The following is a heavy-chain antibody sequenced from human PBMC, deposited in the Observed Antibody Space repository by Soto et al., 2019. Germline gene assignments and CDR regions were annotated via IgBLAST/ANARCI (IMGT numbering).Heavy chain of an antibody. J-gene: IGHJ4*02. D-gene: IGHD3-16*01. CDR1: GFTFSNSW. CDR2: INSDGSDI. Sequence: EVQLVESGGGLVQPGGSLRLCFAASGFTFSNSWMHWVRQAPGKGLVWVSHINSDGSDIRYADSVKGRFTISRDNAKNTLSLQMNSLRAEDTAVYLCARGDPLGVCWGQGTLVTVSS. V-gene: IGHV3-74*01. CDR3: ARGDPLGVC.